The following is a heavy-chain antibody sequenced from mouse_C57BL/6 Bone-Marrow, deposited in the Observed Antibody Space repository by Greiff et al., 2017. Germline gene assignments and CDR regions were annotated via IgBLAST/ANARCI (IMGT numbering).Heavy chain of an antibody. CDR1: GFSFNTYA. Sequence: EVQLVESGGGLVQPKGSLKLSCAASGFSFNTYAMNWVRQAPGKGLEWVARIRSKSNNYATYYADSVKDRFTISRDDSESMLYLQMNNLKTEDTAMYYCVSDAGYAMDYWGQGTSVTVSS. V-gene: IGHV10-1*01. CDR2: IRSKSNNYAT. CDR3: VSDAGYAMDY. J-gene: IGHJ4*01.